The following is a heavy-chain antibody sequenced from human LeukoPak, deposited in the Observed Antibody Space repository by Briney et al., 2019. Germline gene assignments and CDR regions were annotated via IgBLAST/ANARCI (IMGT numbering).Heavy chain of an antibody. V-gene: IGHV4-4*07. CDR1: GGSISSYF. Sequence: SETLSLTCNVSGGSISSYFWTWIRQPAGKGLEWIGRIHASGTTNYNSSLKSRVSMSVDTSKNQFTLKLTSVTAADTAVYFCARDGADVYGRAFDYWGQGTLVSVSS. J-gene: IGHJ4*02. D-gene: IGHD3-10*01. CDR2: IHASGTT. CDR3: ARDGADVYGRAFDY.